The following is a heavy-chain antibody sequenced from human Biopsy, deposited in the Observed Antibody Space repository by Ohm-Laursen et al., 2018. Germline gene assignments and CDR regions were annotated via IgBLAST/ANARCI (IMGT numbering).Heavy chain of an antibody. CDR1: GYTFTSHD. CDR3: ARWETTLGRSLDS. J-gene: IGHJ4*02. Sequence: ASVKVSCKVSGYTFTSHDINWVRQATGQGLEWMGWMSPNTGNTVYAQRFQDRVTMTSDTSTGTAYMELTSLTSDDTAVYFCARWETTLGRSLDSWGQGTLVAVSS. D-gene: IGHD1-26*01. V-gene: IGHV1-8*01. CDR2: MSPNTGNT.